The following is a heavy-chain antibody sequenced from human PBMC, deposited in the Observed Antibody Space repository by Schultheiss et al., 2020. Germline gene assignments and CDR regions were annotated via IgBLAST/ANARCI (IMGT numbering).Heavy chain of an antibody. V-gene: IGHV4-34*01. Sequence: SQTLSLTCAVYGGSFSGYYWSWIRQPPGKGLEWIGYIYYSGSTYYNPSLKSRVTISVDTSKNQFSLKLSSVTAADTAVYYCARGSFKAARALDYWGQGTLVTVSS. D-gene: IGHD6-6*01. CDR2: IYYSGST. CDR3: ARGSFKAARALDY. CDR1: GGSFSGYY. J-gene: IGHJ4*02.